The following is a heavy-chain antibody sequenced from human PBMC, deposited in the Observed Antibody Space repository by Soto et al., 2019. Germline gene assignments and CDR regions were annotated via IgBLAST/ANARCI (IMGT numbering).Heavy chain of an antibody. CDR3: ARRASYYDFWSGYYSNYYYYMDV. D-gene: IGHD3-3*01. V-gene: IGHV4-59*08. Sequence: SETLSLTCTVSGGSISSYYWSWIRQPPGKGLEWIGYIYYSGSTNYNPSLKSRVTISVDTSKNQFSLKLSXVTAADTAVXYCARRASYYDFWSGYYSNYYYYMDVWGKGTTVTXSS. CDR1: GGSISSYY. CDR2: IYYSGST. J-gene: IGHJ6*03.